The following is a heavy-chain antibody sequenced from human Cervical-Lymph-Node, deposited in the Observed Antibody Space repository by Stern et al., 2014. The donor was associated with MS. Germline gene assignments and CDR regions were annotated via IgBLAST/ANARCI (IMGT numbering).Heavy chain of an antibody. Sequence: QLMQSGAEVKKPGASVKVSCKTSGYTFTSYYIHWVRQASGRGLEWIGRINPSSGVTNYAPKFQGRVTMTRDTSMNTAYMELDNLTSDDTAVFYCASRVGGTTLARWGQGTLVTVSS. V-gene: IGHV1-2*06. CDR2: INPSSGVT. CDR1: GYTFTSYY. CDR3: ASRVGGTTLAR. J-gene: IGHJ4*02. D-gene: IGHD1-1*01.